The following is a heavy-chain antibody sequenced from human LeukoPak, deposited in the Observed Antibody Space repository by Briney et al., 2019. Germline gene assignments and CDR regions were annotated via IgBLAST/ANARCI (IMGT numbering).Heavy chain of an antibody. D-gene: IGHD1-26*01. V-gene: IGHV4-59*08. CDR3: ARHGTLGSTTYPLDY. CDR2: IYYSGST. CDR1: GGSISRYY. Sequence: PSETLSLTCTVSGGSISRYYWSWIRQAPGKGLEWIGNIYYSGSTNYNPSLKSRVTVSVDTSKNQFSLKLSSVTAADTAVYYCARHGTLGSTTYPLDYWGQGTLVTVSS. J-gene: IGHJ4*02.